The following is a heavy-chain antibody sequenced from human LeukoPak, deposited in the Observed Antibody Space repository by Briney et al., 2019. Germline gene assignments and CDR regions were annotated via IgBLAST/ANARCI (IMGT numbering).Heavy chain of an antibody. V-gene: IGHV4-34*01. CDR3: TRMTTGHDY. CDR2: INHSGYT. Sequence: PSETLSLTCAVSGVSFDDYYWAWVRQTPGKGLEWIGEINHSGYTNDSPSLKSRVTLSIDTPRKQFSLNLRFVTVADAGTYYCTRMTTGHDYWGQGTLVTVSS. D-gene: IGHD4-17*01. J-gene: IGHJ4*02. CDR1: GVSFDDYY.